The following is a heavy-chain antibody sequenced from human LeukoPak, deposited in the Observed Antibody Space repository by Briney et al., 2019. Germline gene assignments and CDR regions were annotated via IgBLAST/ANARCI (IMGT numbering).Heavy chain of an antibody. D-gene: IGHD4-11*01. CDR2: IYTSGST. CDR1: GGSISSGSYY. J-gene: IGHJ2*01. CDR3: ARDYPPEYSNYGYFDL. Sequence: SETLSLTCTVSGGSISSGSYYWSWIRQPAGKGLEWIGRIYTSGSTNYNPSLKSRVTISVDTSKNQFSLKLSSVTAADTAVYYCARDYPPEYSNYGYFDLWGRGTLVTVSS. V-gene: IGHV4-61*02.